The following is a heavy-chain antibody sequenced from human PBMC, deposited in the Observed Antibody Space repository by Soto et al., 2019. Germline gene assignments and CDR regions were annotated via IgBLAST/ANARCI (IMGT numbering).Heavy chain of an antibody. Sequence: GGSLRLSCAASGFTFIYYSMNWVRQAPGKGLEWVSYISSSSDTIYYADSVKGRFTISRDNAKNSLYLQMNSLRDKDTAVYYCARDALSSSSLFDYWGQGTLVTVSS. V-gene: IGHV3-48*02. CDR2: ISSSSDTI. CDR1: GFTFIYYS. D-gene: IGHD6-6*01. CDR3: ARDALSSSSLFDY. J-gene: IGHJ4*02.